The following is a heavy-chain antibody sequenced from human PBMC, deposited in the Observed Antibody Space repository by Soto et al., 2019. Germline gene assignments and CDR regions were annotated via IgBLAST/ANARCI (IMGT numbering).Heavy chain of an antibody. Sequence: QVQLVESGGGVVQPGRSLRLSCAASGFTFSSYGMHWVRQAPGKGLEWVAVNKFYSDSVKGRFTISRDNSKNTLYLQMNSLRAEDTAVYYCAKGEGGSSSSPWYSGMDVWGQGTTVTVSS. D-gene: IGHD6-6*01. CDR2: NK. CDR3: AKGEGGSSSSPWYSGMDV. V-gene: IGHV3-30*18. CDR1: GFTFSSYG. J-gene: IGHJ6*02.